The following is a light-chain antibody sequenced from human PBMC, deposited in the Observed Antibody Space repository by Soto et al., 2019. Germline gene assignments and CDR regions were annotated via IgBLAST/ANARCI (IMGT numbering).Light chain of an antibody. CDR2: DAS. CDR1: QSVSSY. CDR3: QQRSNWPLT. V-gene: IGKV3-11*01. Sequence: EIVLTHSPATLSLSPCERATLSFRASQSVSSYLAWYQQKPGQAPRLLIYDASNRATGFPARFSGSGSGTDFTLTISSLEPEDFAVYYCQQRSNWPLTFGGGTKVDIK. J-gene: IGKJ4*01.